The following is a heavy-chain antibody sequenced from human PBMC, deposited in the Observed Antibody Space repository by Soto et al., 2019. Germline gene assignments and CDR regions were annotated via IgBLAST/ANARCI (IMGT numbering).Heavy chain of an antibody. CDR3: ARDIAYDIDY. CDR2: IYSKEGKI. Sequence: QVQLVQSGAEVQKPGASVKVSCKASGYIFNNYGISWVRQAPGQGLEWMGWIYSKEGKINFAQKFQGSVTLTTDTSTSTAYIELRSLRFDDSAVYFCARDIAYDIDYWGQGTLVTVSS. V-gene: IGHV1-18*01. CDR1: GYIFNNYG. D-gene: IGHD5-12*01. J-gene: IGHJ4*02.